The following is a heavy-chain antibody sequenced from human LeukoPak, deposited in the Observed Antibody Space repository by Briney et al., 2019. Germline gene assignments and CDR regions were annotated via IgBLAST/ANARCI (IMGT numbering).Heavy chain of an antibody. D-gene: IGHD3-3*01. CDR1: GGSFSGYY. CDR3: ASQTYYDFWSGYSAYDY. Sequence: PSETLSLTCAVYGGSFSGYYWSWIRQPPGKGLEWIGEINHSGSTNYNPSLKSRVTISVDTSKNQFSPKLSSVTAADTAVYYCASQTYYDFWSGYSAYDYWGQGTLVTVSS. J-gene: IGHJ4*02. V-gene: IGHV4-34*01. CDR2: INHSGST.